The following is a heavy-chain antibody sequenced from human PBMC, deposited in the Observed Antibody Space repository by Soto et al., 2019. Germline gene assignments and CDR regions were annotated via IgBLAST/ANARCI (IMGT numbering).Heavy chain of an antibody. Sequence: SETLSLTCSVSGADINTYSWTWIRQPAGKGLEWIGRIYTSASINYNPSLKGRVTLSVDTSTNQASLRLASVTAADTAIYYCARDREAGYNFYYGMDVWGQGTTVTVSS. V-gene: IGHV4-4*07. J-gene: IGHJ6*02. CDR1: GADINTYS. CDR3: ARDREAGYNFYYGMDV. CDR2: IYTSASI. D-gene: IGHD6-19*01.